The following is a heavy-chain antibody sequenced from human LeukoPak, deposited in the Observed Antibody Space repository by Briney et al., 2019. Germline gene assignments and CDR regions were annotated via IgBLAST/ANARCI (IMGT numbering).Heavy chain of an antibody. CDR3: AREDGDYVGAAFDY. D-gene: IGHD4-17*01. J-gene: IGHJ4*02. CDR2: ISAYDGNT. Sequence: ASVKVSCKASGYTFNRFGISWVRQAPGQGLEWLGWISAYDGNTNYAQNVQGRVTMTTDTSTSTAYMELRSLRSDDTAVYYCAREDGDYVGAAFDYWGQGTLVTVSS. V-gene: IGHV1-18*01. CDR1: GYTFNRFG.